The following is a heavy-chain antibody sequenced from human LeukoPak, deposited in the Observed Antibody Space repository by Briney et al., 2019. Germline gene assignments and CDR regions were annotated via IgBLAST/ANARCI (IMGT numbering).Heavy chain of an antibody. D-gene: IGHD1-26*01. CDR3: ARGVGPVRPPGYYFDY. V-gene: IGHV4-61*08. CDR1: GGSISSGGYY. J-gene: IGHJ4*02. Sequence: SETLSLTCTVSGGSISSGGYYWSWIRQPPGKGLEWIGYIYYSGSTNYNPSLKSRVTISVDTSKNQFSLKLSSVTAADTAVYYCARGVGPVRPPGYYFDYWGQGTLVTVSS. CDR2: IYYSGST.